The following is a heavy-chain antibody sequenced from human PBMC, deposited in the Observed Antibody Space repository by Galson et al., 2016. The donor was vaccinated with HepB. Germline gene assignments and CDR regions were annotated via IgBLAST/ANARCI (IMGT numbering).Heavy chain of an antibody. V-gene: IGHV1-18*04. CDR1: GYTFTSYG. Sequence: SVKVSCKASGYTFTSYGISWVRQAPGQGLEWMGWISAYKGHTNYAQKLQGRVTMTTDTSTSTAYVDLRSLRSADTAVYYCARDVGGYSWGAFNIWGQGAMVTVSS. CDR3: ARDVGGYSWGAFNI. J-gene: IGHJ3*02. CDR2: ISAYKGHT. D-gene: IGHD2-21*01.